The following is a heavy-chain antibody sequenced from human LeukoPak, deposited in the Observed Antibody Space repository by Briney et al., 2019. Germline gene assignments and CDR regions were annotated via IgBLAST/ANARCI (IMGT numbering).Heavy chain of an antibody. D-gene: IGHD6-6*01. J-gene: IGHJ6*03. Sequence: PGGSLRLSCAASGFTFSSYWMSWVRQAPGKGLEWVSSISSSSSYIYYADSVKGRFTISRDNAKNSLYLQMNSLRAEDTAVYYCASGGGYISAGIIAAREAYYYYYMDVWGKGTTVTVSS. CDR2: ISSSSSYI. V-gene: IGHV3-21*01. CDR3: ASGGGYISAGIIAAREAYYYYYMDV. CDR1: GFTFSSYW.